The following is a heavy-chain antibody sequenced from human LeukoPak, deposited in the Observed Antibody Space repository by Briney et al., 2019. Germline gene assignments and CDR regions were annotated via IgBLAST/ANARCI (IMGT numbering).Heavy chain of an antibody. V-gene: IGHV3-23*01. Sequence: GGSLRLSCAASGFTVSSNYMSWVRQAPGKGLEWVSAISGSGGSTYYADSVKGRFSISRDNSKNTLYLQMNSLRAEDTAVYYCAKDYYDSSGYYYDAFDIWGQGTMVTVSS. CDR1: GFTVSSNY. CDR2: ISGSGGST. J-gene: IGHJ3*02. CDR3: AKDYYDSSGYYYDAFDI. D-gene: IGHD3-22*01.